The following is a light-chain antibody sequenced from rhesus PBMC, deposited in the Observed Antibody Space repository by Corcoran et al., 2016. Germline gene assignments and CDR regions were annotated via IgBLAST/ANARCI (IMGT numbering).Light chain of an antibody. V-gene: IGKV1-44*02. CDR2: AAS. CDR1: QGISSY. J-gene: IGKJ1*01. Sequence: DIQMTQSPSSLSASVGDTVTITCRASQGISSYLAWYQQRQGKVPKLLIYAASSLESGVPSRFSGSGSGTEFTLTINSLQPEDFSTYYCQQHNRHPWTFGQGTKVEIK. CDR3: QQHNRHPWT.